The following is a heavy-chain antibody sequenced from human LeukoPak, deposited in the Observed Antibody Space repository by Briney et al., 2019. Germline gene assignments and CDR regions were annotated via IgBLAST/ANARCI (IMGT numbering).Heavy chain of an antibody. D-gene: IGHD3-22*01. CDR3: ARMEQTYYYDSSGYPTEHNWFDP. Sequence: GESVKISCKGSGYSFTNYWIAWVRQMPGKGLEWMGIIYPGDSDTRYRPSFQDQVTISADKSISTAYLQWSSLKASDTAMYYCARMEQTYYYDSSGYPTEHNWFDPWGQGTLVTVSS. V-gene: IGHV5-51*01. CDR2: IYPGDSDT. CDR1: GYSFTNYW. J-gene: IGHJ5*02.